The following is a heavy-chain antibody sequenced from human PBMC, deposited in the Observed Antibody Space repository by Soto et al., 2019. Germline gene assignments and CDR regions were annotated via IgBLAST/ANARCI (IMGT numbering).Heavy chain of an antibody. CDR2: INPGNGDT. CDR1: GYSFPKYG. Sequence: QVQLVQSGTEVKKPGASVKVPCKTSGYSFPKYGLHWVRQAPGQRLEWMGWINPGNGDTKYSQKFQGRVTITRDTSATTAYMELSSLRSEDSAVFYCARTDCSSTSCYNYYYYGMDVWGQGTTVTVSS. J-gene: IGHJ6*02. D-gene: IGHD2-2*01. V-gene: IGHV1-3*01. CDR3: ARTDCSSTSCYNYYYYGMDV.